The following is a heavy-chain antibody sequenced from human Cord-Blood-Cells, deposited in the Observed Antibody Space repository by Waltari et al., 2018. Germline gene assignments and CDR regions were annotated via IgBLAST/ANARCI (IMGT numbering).Heavy chain of an antibody. V-gene: IGHV1-69*01. CDR3: AREGEYSSRYDAFDI. Sequence: QVQLVQSGAEVKKPGSSVKVSCKASGGTFSSYAISWVRQAPGQGLEWMGVIIPIFGAANDAQKFQGRVTITADESTSTAYMELSSLRSEDTAVYYCAREGEYSSRYDAFDIWGQGTMVTVSS. CDR1: GGTFSSYA. J-gene: IGHJ3*02. CDR2: IIPIFGAA. D-gene: IGHD6-6*01.